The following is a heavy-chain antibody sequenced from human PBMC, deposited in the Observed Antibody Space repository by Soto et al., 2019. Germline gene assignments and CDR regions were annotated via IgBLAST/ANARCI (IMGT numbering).Heavy chain of an antibody. D-gene: IGHD2-2*01. CDR3: ADPVPAPTHYGCCDMAV. V-gene: IGHV3-23*01. CDR1: GFTFSYYT. Sequence: EVQLLESGGGLVQPGGSLRLSCVASGFTFSYYTMSWVRQAPGKGLEWVSGISNSGDTIYYADSMKGRFTISRDNFKNTLYLQMTSLRASYSAAYYCADPVPAPTHYGCCDMAVCGQGTTVTVSS. J-gene: IGHJ6*02. CDR2: ISNSGDTI.